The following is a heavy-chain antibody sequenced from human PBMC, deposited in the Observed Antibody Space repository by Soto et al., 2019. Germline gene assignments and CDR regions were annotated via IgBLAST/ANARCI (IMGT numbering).Heavy chain of an antibody. D-gene: IGHD1-26*01. CDR1: GFTFSDHY. CDR3: ARGSFSGSSALDY. Sequence: GGALRLSCAASGFTFSDHYMDWVRQAPGKGLEWVSSISSSSSYIYYADSVKGRFTISRDNAKNSLYLQMNSLRAEDTAVYYCARGSFSGSSALDYWGQGTLVTVSS. V-gene: IGHV3-21*04. CDR2: ISSSSSYI. J-gene: IGHJ4*02.